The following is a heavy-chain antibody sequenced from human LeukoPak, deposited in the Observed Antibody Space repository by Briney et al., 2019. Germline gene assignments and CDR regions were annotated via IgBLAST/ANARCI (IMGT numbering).Heavy chain of an antibody. V-gene: IGHV4-39*01. D-gene: IGHD6-13*01. CDR3: ARQGGVVLAAANYFDY. CDR2: IYYSGST. J-gene: IGHJ4*02. Sequence: SETLSLTCTVSGGSISSSSYYWGWIRQPPGKGLEWIGSIYYSGSTYYNPSLKGRVTISVDTSKNQFSLKLSSVTAADTAVYYCARQGGVVLAAANYFDYWGQGTLVTVSS. CDR1: GGSISSSSYY.